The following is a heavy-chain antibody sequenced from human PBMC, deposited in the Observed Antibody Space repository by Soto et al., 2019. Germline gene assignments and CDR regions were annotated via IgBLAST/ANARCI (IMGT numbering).Heavy chain of an antibody. Sequence: QVQLQESGPGLVKPSQTLSLTCTVSGCSISSGGYYWSWIRQHPGKGLEWIGYIYYSGSTYYNPALKSRVTISVDTAKNQFAMKLSSVTAADTAVYYWARGSGKIFGVFTSPLLYFAYWGQGTLVTVSS. D-gene: IGHD3-3*01. CDR2: IYYSGST. CDR1: GCSISSGGYY. V-gene: IGHV4-31*03. CDR3: ARGSGKIFGVFTSPLLYFAY. J-gene: IGHJ4*02.